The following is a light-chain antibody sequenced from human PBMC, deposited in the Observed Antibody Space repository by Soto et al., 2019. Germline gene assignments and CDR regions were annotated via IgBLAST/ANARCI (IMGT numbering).Light chain of an antibody. Sequence: EIVMTQSPATLSVSPGERATLSCRSSQSVGSNLAWYQQKPGQAPRLLIYGAFTRATGIPARFSGSGSGTEFTLTISSLQSEDFAVYFCQQYDNWPPATFGQGTKVDIK. CDR3: QQYDNWPPAT. V-gene: IGKV3-15*01. J-gene: IGKJ1*01. CDR2: GAF. CDR1: QSVGSN.